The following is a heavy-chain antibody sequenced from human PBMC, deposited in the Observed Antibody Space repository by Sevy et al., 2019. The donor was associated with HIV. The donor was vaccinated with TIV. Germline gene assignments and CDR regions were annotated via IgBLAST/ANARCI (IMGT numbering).Heavy chain of an antibody. CDR3: ARGRKTTQEWLEELDYYYGVDV. V-gene: IGHV3-21*01. J-gene: IGHJ6*02. Sequence: GGSLRLSCTASGFSFNSFDMNWVRQAPGKGLEWVASISSVSTIIYYGDSVRGRFSISRDNSKNTLYLQMNSLRAEDTAVYYCARGRKTTQEWLEELDYYYGVDVWGQGTTVTVSS. CDR1: GFSFNSFD. CDR2: ISSVSTII. D-gene: IGHD2-8*01.